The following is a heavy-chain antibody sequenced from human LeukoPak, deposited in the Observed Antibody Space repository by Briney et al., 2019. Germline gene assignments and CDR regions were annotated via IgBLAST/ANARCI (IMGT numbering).Heavy chain of an antibody. J-gene: IGHJ4*02. V-gene: IGHV3-7*05. Sequence: GGSLRLSCAASGFTFSSYWMTWVRQAPGKGLEWVANIKQDGSEKYYVDSVKGRFTISRDNAKNSLYLQMNSLRAEDTAVYYCARGSNYGSPYYFDYWGQGTLVTVSS. CDR1: GFTFSSYW. CDR3: ARGSNYGSPYYFDY. D-gene: IGHD4-11*01. CDR2: IKQDGSEK.